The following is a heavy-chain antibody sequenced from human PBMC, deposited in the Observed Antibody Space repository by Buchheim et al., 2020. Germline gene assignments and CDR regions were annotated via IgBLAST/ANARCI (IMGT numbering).Heavy chain of an antibody. CDR3: ARDQSRYSSSRGKGYGMDV. CDR2: ISSSSSYI. D-gene: IGHD6-6*01. V-gene: IGHV3-21*01. CDR1: GFTFSSYS. J-gene: IGHJ6*02. Sequence: EVQLVESGGGLVKPGGSLRLSCAASGFTFSSYSMNWVRQAPGKGLEWVSSISSSSSYIYYADSVKGRFTISRDNAKNSLYLQMNSLRAEDTAVYYCARDQSRYSSSRGKGYGMDVWGQGTT.